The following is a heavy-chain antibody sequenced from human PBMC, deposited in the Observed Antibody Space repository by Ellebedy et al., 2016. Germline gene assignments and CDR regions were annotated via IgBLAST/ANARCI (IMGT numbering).Heavy chain of an antibody. V-gene: IGHV3-21*01. Sequence: GGSLRLXCAASGFTVSSNYMSWVRQAPGKGLEWVSSISSSSSYIYYADSVKGRFTISRDNAKNSLYLQMNSLRAEDTAVYYCARVNRVGAFDIWGQGTMVIVSS. CDR1: GFTVSSNY. CDR3: ARVNRVGAFDI. J-gene: IGHJ3*02. D-gene: IGHD1-14*01. CDR2: ISSSSSYI.